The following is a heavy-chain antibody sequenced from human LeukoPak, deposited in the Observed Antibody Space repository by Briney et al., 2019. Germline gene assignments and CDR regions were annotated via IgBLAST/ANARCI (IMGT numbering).Heavy chain of an antibody. CDR2: IYYSGST. Sequence: SETLSLTCTVSGGSISSSSYYWGWIRQPPGKGLEWIGSIYYSGSTYYNPSLKSRVTISVDTSKNQFSLKLSSVTAADTAVYYCARYDSSGYYFLDYWGQGTLVTVSS. J-gene: IGHJ4*02. D-gene: IGHD3-22*01. CDR3: ARYDSSGYYFLDY. V-gene: IGHV4-39*01. CDR1: GGSISSSSYY.